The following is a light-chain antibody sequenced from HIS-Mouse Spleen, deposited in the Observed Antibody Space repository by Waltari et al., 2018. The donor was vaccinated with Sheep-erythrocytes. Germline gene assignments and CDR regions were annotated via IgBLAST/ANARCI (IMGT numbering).Light chain of an antibody. Sequence: SYELTQPPSVSVSPGHTASITCSGDQLGDKSACWYQQKPGQSTVLVIYQDSKRPSGIPERFSGSNSGNTATLTISGTQAMDGADYYCQAWDSSTAVFGGGTKLTVL. CDR1: QLGDKS. CDR3: QAWDSSTAV. CDR2: QDS. J-gene: IGLJ2*01. V-gene: IGLV3-1*01.